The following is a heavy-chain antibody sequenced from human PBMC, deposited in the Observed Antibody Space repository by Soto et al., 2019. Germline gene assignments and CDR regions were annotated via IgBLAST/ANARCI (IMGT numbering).Heavy chain of an antibody. Sequence: QVQLQESGPGLVKPSQTLSLTCTVSGGSISSGDYYWSWIRQPPGKGLEWIGYIYYSGRTYYNPSLKTRVTISVDTSKNQFSLKLSSVTAADTAVYYCARVQGGGGAMVHNYWGQGTLVTVSS. CDR2: IYYSGRT. J-gene: IGHJ4*02. CDR1: GGSISSGDYY. V-gene: IGHV4-30-4*01. D-gene: IGHD5-18*01. CDR3: ARVQGGGGAMVHNY.